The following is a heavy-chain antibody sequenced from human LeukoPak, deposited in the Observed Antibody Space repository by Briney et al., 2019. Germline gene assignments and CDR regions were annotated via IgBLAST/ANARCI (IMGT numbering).Heavy chain of an antibody. D-gene: IGHD6-13*01. V-gene: IGHV4-39*01. J-gene: IGHJ5*02. CDR3: ARHRMAAAGTYWFDP. Sequence: SETLSLTCTVSGGSISSTSFYWGWIRQPPGKGLEWIGSTYYSGSTYYNPSLKSRVTISVDTSKNKFSLKMNSVTAADTAVYYCARHRMAAAGTYWFDPWGQGTLVTVSS. CDR1: GGSISSTSFY. CDR2: TYYSGST.